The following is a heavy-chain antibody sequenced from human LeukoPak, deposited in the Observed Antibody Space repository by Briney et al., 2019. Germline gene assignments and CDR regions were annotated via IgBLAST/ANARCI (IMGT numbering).Heavy chain of an antibody. V-gene: IGHV3-21*04. Sequence: GSLGLSCAASGFTLSSYSMNWVRPAPGKGLEWVSSISSSSSYIYYADSVKGRFTISRDNAKNSLYLQMNSLRAEDTALYYCARDRWGYDSSGYHNFDYWGQGTLVTVSS. CDR2: ISSSSSYI. D-gene: IGHD3-22*01. J-gene: IGHJ4*02. CDR3: ARDRWGYDSSGYHNFDY. CDR1: GFTLSSYS.